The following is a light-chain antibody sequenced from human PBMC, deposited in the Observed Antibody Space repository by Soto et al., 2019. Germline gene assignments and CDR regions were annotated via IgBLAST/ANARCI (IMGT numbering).Light chain of an antibody. CDR2: KAS. J-gene: IGKJ4*01. Sequence: DIQMTQSPSTLSASVGDRVTINCLASQSISSWLAWYQQKPGKAPNLLIYKASSLESGVPSRFSGSGSGQEFTLTISRLQPEDFATYYCQRYNSYPLTFGGGTKGEI. CDR1: QSISSW. V-gene: IGKV1-5*03. CDR3: QRYNSYPLT.